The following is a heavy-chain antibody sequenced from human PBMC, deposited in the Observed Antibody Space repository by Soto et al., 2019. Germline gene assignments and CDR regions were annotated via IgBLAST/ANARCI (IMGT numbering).Heavy chain of an antibody. D-gene: IGHD2-21*01. Sequence: EVPLVESGGGLVQPGGSLRLSCAASGFSVSNSYMTWVRQAPGKGLEWLSVIYSDGRTDYANSVKGRFTISRHNSENTVYLQMNSLRAADTAVYYCATIAISHGNDYWGQGTLVTVSS. CDR2: IYSDGRT. V-gene: IGHV3-53*04. J-gene: IGHJ4*02. CDR3: ATIAISHGNDY. CDR1: GFSVSNSY.